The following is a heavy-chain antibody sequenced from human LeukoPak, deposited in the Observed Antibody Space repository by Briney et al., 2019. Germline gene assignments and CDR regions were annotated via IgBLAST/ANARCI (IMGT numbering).Heavy chain of an antibody. J-gene: IGHJ4*02. Sequence: APVKVSCKASGYTFTSYSISWVRQAPGQGLEWMGWISAYNGNTNYAQKLQGRVTMTTDTSTSTAYMELRSLRSDDTAVYYCARGPRYCSSTSCYGTGVDYWGQGTLVTVSS. CDR1: GYTFTSYS. V-gene: IGHV1-18*01. CDR2: ISAYNGNT. CDR3: ARGPRYCSSTSCYGTGVDY. D-gene: IGHD2-2*01.